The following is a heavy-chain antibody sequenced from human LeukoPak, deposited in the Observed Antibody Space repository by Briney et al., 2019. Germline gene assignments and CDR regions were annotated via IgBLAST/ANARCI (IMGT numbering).Heavy chain of an antibody. Sequence: SETLSLTCTVSGGSISNYYWNWIRQPPGKGLEWVGYIYYSGSTNYNPSLKTRVTISVDTSKNQFSLKLSSVTAADTAVHYCARGGWYSPFDYWGQGTLVTVSS. J-gene: IGHJ4*02. D-gene: IGHD6-19*01. V-gene: IGHV4-59*08. CDR1: GGSISNYY. CDR3: ARGGWYSPFDY. CDR2: IYYSGST.